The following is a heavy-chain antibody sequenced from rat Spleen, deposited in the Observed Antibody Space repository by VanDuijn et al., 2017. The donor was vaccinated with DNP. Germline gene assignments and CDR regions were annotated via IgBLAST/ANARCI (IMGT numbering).Heavy chain of an antibody. CDR1: GFSLMNYA. J-gene: IGHJ4*01. CDR3: TTLGTSTLDA. V-gene: IGHV2S12*01. Sequence: QVQLKESGPGLVQPSQTLSLTCTVSGFSLMNYAVGWVRQPPGKVLDWIAAIASGGGTYYNSTLKSRLSISRDTSKSQIFLKMNSLQTEDTAIYYCTTLGTSTLDAWGQGTSVTVSS. D-gene: IGHD3-1*01. CDR2: IASGGGT.